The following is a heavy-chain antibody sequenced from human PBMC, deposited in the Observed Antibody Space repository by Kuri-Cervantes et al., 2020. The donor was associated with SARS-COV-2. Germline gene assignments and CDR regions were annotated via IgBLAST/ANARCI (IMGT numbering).Heavy chain of an antibody. V-gene: IGHV4-30-2*01. CDR2: IYHSGST. CDR3: ASGSFGSNDF. CDR1: GGSFSGSYS. D-gene: IGHD3-10*01. Sequence: SETLSLTCAVSGGSFSGSYSWSWIRQPPGKGLEWIGYIYHSGSTYYNPSLKSRVTISGDKSKNQFSLRLTSATAADTAVYYCASGSFGSNDFWGQGTLVTVSS. J-gene: IGHJ4*02.